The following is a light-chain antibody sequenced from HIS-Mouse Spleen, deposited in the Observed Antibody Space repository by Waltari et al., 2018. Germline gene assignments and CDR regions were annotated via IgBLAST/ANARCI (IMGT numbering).Light chain of an antibody. CDR3: CSYAGSYTFV. V-gene: IGLV2-11*01. J-gene: IGLJ2*01. CDR1: SSDVGGYNY. Sequence: QSALTQPRSVSGSPGQSVTISCTGTSSDVGGYNYVSWYQQHPGKAPKHMIYDVSKRPAGVPDGFSGSKCGNTASLTISGLQAEDEADYYCCSYAGSYTFVFGGGTKLTVL. CDR2: DVS.